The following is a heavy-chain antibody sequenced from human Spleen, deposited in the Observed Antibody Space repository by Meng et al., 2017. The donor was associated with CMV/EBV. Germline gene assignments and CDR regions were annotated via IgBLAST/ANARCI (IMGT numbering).Heavy chain of an antibody. CDR3: ARDGEYYDIWSDTANYGMDV. J-gene: IGHJ6*02. CDR1: DYSISNGYY. D-gene: IGHD3-3*01. CDR2: IYHTGST. V-gene: IGHV4-38-2*02. Sequence: SETLSLTCAVSDYSISNGYYWGWIRQPPGRGLEWIGNIYHTGSTQYNPSLKSRVTISVDTSKNQFSLKLSSVTAADTAVYYCARDGEYYDIWSDTANYGMDVWGLGTTVTVSS.